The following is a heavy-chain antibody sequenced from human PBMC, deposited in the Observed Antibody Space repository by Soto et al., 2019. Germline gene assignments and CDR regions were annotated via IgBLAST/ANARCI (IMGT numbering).Heavy chain of an antibody. CDR1: GFTLNGYW. J-gene: IGHJ6*02. CDR3: ARDKFYGMDV. V-gene: IGHV3-74*01. Sequence: EVQLVESGGGLVQPGGSLILSCAASGFTLNGYWLHWVRQAPGEGLVCVSRINHDGSTFYADSVKGRFTISRDDAKNMVYLQMDTLRVEDTAVYYCARDKFYGMDVWGQGTTVTVSS. CDR2: INHDGST.